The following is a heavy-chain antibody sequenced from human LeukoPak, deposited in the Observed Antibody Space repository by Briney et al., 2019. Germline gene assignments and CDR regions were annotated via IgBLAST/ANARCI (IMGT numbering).Heavy chain of an antibody. CDR3: ARGLTEYYDFWSGYPLYYFDY. CDR2: INTNTGNP. J-gene: IGHJ4*02. V-gene: IGHV7-4-1*02. CDR1: GYTFTSYA. Sequence: ASVKVSCKASGYTFTSYAMNWVRQAPGQGLEWMGWINTNTGNPTYAQGFTGRFVFSLDTSVSTAYLQISSLKAEDTAVYYCARGLTEYYDFWSGYPLYYFDYWGQGTLVTVSS. D-gene: IGHD3-3*01.